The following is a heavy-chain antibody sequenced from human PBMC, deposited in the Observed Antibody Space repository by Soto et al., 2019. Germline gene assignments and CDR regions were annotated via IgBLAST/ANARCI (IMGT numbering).Heavy chain of an antibody. J-gene: IGHJ4*02. CDR3: ARDGGYYSSSSLDY. V-gene: IGHV4-31*03. CDR2: IYYSGFT. CDR1: GDPIINSGYY. D-gene: IGHD6-6*01. Sequence: QVQLQESGPGLVKPSQTLSLTCTVSGDPIINSGYYWTWIRQHPGKGLEWIGYIYYSGFTYHNPSLKSRVTISVDTSKNQLSLGLTSVTAADTAVYFCARDGGYYSSSSLDYWGQGKLVTVSA.